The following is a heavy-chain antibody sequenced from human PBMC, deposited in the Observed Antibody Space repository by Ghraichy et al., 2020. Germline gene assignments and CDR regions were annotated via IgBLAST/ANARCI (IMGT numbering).Heavy chain of an antibody. J-gene: IGHJ4*02. D-gene: IGHD4-23*01. Sequence: GGSLRLSCAASGFTFSSYAMNWVRQAPGKGLEWVSVISGSGDGTYYANSVQGRFTISRDNSKNTLYLQMNSLRAEDTAIYYCAKGIGGGNSVYFDSWGQGTQVTVS. CDR2: ISGSGDGT. V-gene: IGHV3-23*01. CDR3: AKGIGGGNSVYFDS. CDR1: GFTFSSYA.